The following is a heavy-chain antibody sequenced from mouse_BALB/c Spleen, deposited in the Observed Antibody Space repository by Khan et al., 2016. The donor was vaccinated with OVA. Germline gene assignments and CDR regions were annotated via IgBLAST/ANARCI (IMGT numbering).Heavy chain of an antibody. CDR3: ARVYEFFPY. CDR1: GYSFTVYY. V-gene: IGHV1-18*01. CDR2: VNPNNGDT. D-gene: IGHD2-12*01. J-gene: IGHJ3*01. Sequence: VQLQQSGPDLVKPGASVKISCKASGYSFTVYYMTWVKQSHGKSPEWIGRVNPNNGDTNYNQNFKGKAILNVDKSSNTAYMELRSLPSTDAAVFYCARVYEFFPYWGQGTLVTVSA.